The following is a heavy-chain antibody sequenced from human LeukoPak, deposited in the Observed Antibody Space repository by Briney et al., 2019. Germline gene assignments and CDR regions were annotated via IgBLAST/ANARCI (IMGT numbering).Heavy chain of an antibody. CDR3: ARGFYTYYDFWSTVTSYYFDH. CDR2: IKQDGSEK. CDR1: GFTFSSYW. D-gene: IGHD3-3*01. V-gene: IGHV3-7*01. Sequence: QPGGSLRLSCAASGFTFSSYWMSWVRQAPGKGLEWVANIKQDGSEKYYVDSVKGRFTISRDNAKNSLYLQMNSLRAEDTAVYYCARGFYTYYDFWSTVTSYYFDHWGQGTLVTVSS. J-gene: IGHJ4*02.